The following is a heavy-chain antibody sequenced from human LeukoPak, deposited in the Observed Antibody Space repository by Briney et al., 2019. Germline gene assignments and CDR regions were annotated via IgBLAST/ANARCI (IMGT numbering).Heavy chain of an antibody. CDR3: AKWGDYDILTGYYVSDF. V-gene: IGHV3-23*01. J-gene: IGHJ4*02. CDR2: ITGSGDTT. D-gene: IGHD3-9*01. CDR1: GFIFRNYA. Sequence: GGSLRLSCAASGFIFRNYAMSWVRQARGKGLEWVSAITGSGDTTYYADSVKGRFTISRDNSKNTLYVEMNTLRAEDTAVYYCAKWGDYDILTGYYVSDFWGQGTLVTVSS.